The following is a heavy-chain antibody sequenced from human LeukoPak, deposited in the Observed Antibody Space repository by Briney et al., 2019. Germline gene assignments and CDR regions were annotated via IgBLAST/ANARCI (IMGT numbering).Heavy chain of an antibody. D-gene: IGHD1-26*01. CDR2: IIPILGIA. CDR3: AREAFPGELIPFEY. CDR1: GGTFSSYA. Sequence: GASVKVSCKASGGTFSSYAISWVRQAPRQGLEWMGRIIPILGIANYAQKFQGRVTITADKSTSTAYMELSSLRSEDTAVYYCAREAFPGELIPFEYWGQGTLVTVSS. V-gene: IGHV1-69*04. J-gene: IGHJ4*02.